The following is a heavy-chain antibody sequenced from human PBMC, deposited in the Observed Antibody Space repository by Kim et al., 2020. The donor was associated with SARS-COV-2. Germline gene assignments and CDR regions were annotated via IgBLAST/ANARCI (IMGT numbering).Heavy chain of an antibody. J-gene: IGHJ4*02. CDR3: ARGPYLIYSYGQFDY. CDR1: GGSISSYY. Sequence: SETLSLTCTVSGGSISSYYWSWIRQPPGKGLEWIGYIYYSGSTNYNPSLKSRVTISVDTSKNQFSLKLSSVTAADTAVYYCARGPYLIYSYGQFDYWGQGTLVTVSS. V-gene: IGHV4-59*01. CDR2: IYYSGST. D-gene: IGHD5-18*01.